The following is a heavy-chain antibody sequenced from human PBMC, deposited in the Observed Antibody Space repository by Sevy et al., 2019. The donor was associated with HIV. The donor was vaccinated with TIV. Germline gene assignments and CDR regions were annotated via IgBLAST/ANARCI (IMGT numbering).Heavy chain of an antibody. CDR1: GYTFTGYY. Sequence: ASMKVSCKASGYTFTGYYMHWVRQAPGQGLEWMGRINPNSGGTNYAQKFQGRVTMTRDTSISTAYMELSRLRSDDTAVYYCARDRSVLGYFDWLSYYYYGMDVWGQGTTVTVSS. CDR2: INPNSGGT. V-gene: IGHV1-2*06. D-gene: IGHD3-9*01. CDR3: ARDRSVLGYFDWLSYYYYGMDV. J-gene: IGHJ6*02.